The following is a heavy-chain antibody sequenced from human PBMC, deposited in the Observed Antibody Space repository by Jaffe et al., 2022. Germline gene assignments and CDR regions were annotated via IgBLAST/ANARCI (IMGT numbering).Heavy chain of an antibody. CDR2: IRSKANNYAT. V-gene: IGHV3-73*02. Sequence: EVQLVESGGGLVQPGGSLKLSCAASGSTISGSDMHWVRQASGKGLEWVGRIRSKANNYATAYAASVKGRFTISRDDSKNTAYLQMNSLKTEDTAVYYCVRRESDSGRNEGAWYWGQGTLVTVSS. CDR3: VRRESDSGRNEGAWY. CDR1: GSTISGSD. D-gene: IGHD1-26*01. J-gene: IGHJ4*02.